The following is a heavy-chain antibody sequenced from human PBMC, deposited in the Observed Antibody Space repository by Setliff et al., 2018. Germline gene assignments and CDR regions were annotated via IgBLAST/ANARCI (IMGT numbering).Heavy chain of an antibody. D-gene: IGHD3-16*01. CDR3: TRSRAPRVVLAADFDF. J-gene: IGHJ4*02. Sequence: ASVKVSCKTSGFSFTTFGFSWVRQAPGQELERMGWISPYSGETNYAQKFQDRLSVTADTSSKTTYMELRSLTSDDTAVYFCTRSRAPRVVLAADFDFWGQGTLVTVSS. V-gene: IGHV1-18*01. CDR2: ISPYSGET. CDR1: GFSFTTFG.